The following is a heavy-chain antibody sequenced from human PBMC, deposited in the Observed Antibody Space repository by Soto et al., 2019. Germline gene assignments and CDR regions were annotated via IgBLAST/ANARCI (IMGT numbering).Heavy chain of an antibody. J-gene: IGHJ4*02. V-gene: IGHV1-8*01. CDR2: MNANSGDT. CDR3: ARDSPSPDC. Sequence: QVQLVQSGAEVKKPGASVKVSCKASGYAFRSNDITWVRQVAGQGLEGMGWMNANSGDTGYAQKFQGRVSMTRNTHITTAYMELSGLTSEDTAVSYCARDSPSPDCWSEGTLVTISS. CDR1: GYAFRSND.